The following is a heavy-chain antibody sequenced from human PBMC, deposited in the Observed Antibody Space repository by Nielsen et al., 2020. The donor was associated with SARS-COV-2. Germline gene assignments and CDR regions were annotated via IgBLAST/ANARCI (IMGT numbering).Heavy chain of an antibody. J-gene: IGHJ6*02. CDR3: ARDRKVYCSGGSCYYYYYYGMDV. D-gene: IGHD2-15*01. V-gene: IGHV3-7*03. Sequence: GESLKISCAASGFTFSSYWMSWVRQAPGKGLEWVANIKQDGSEKYYVDSVKGRFTISRDNAKNSLYLQMNSLRAEDTAVYYCARDRKVYCSGGSCYYYYYYGMDVWGQGTTVTVSS. CDR1: GFTFSSYW. CDR2: IKQDGSEK.